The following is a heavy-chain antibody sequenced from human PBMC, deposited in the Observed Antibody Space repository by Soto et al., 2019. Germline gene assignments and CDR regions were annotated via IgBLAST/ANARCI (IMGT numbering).Heavy chain of an antibody. CDR3: AKTGASLDYYYYMDV. V-gene: IGHV3-23*01. Sequence: EVQLLESGGGLVQPGGSLRLSCAAYGFTFSSYAMSWVRQAPGKGLEWVSAISGSGGSTYYADSVKGRFTISRDNSKNTLYLQMNSLRAEDTAVYYCAKTGASLDYYYYMDVWGKGTTVTVSS. D-gene: IGHD3-16*01. CDR2: ISGSGGST. J-gene: IGHJ6*03. CDR1: GFTFSSYA.